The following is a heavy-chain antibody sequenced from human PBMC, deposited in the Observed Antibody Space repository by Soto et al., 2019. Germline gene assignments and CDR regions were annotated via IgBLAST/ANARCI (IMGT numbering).Heavy chain of an antibody. CDR1: GYTFTSYG. D-gene: IGHD3-3*01. V-gene: IGHV1-18*01. CDR3: ARNLNYDFWSGYYDYYYYGMDV. Sequence: ASVKVSCKASGYTFTSYGISWVRQGPGQGLEWMGWISAYNGNTNYAQKLQGRVTMTTDTSTSTAYMELRSLRSDDTAVYYCARNLNYDFWSGYYDYYYYGMDVWGQGHTVTVSS. CDR2: ISAYNGNT. J-gene: IGHJ6*02.